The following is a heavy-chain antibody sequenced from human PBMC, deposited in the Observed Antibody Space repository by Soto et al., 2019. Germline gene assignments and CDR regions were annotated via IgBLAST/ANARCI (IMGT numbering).Heavy chain of an antibody. Sequence: ASVKVSCKASGGTFSSYAISWVRQAPGQGLEWMGGIIPIFGTANYAQKFQGRVTITADESTSTAYMELSGLRSEDTAVYYCARDRYCSGGSCYSENDYWGQGTLVTVSS. CDR1: GGTFSSYA. D-gene: IGHD2-15*01. CDR3: ARDRYCSGGSCYSENDY. CDR2: IIPIFGTA. J-gene: IGHJ4*02. V-gene: IGHV1-69*13.